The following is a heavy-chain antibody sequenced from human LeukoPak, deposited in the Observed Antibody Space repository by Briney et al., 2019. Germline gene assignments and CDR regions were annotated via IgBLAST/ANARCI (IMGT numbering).Heavy chain of an antibody. V-gene: IGHV4-4*07. J-gene: IGHJ6*03. CDR1: GGYIGSYY. D-gene: IGHD4-17*01. CDR2: IFTAEST. CDR3: AREGDYGDLSRSFYYMDV. Sequence: PSETLSLTCTVSGGYIGSYYWSWIRQPAGKGLEWIGRIFTAESTNYNPSLKSRVTMSVDMSTSQLSLRLSSVTAADTAVYYCAREGDYGDLSRSFYYMDVWGKGTTVTVSS.